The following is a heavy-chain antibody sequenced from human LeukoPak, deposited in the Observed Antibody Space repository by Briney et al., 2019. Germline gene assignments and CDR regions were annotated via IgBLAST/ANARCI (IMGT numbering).Heavy chain of an antibody. V-gene: IGHV4-39*01. CDR2: IYYTGST. CDR1: GGSISPYY. D-gene: IGHD1-1*01. CDR3: ASPTVN. Sequence: SETLSLTCSVSGGSISPYYWGWIRQPPGKGLEWIGSIYYTGSTYYNPSLQSRVSISVDTSKNQFSLKLSSVTAADTAVYYCASPTVNWGQGTLVTVSS. J-gene: IGHJ4*02.